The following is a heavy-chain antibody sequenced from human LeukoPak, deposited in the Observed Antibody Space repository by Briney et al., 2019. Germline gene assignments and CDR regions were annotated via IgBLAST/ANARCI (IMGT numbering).Heavy chain of an antibody. CDR2: IYYSGST. J-gene: IGHJ6*03. CDR1: GGSISSYY. CDR3: ARGSRVVPAAKTRYMDV. V-gene: IGHV4-59*12. Sequence: PSETLSLTCTVSGGSISSYYWSWIRQPPGKGLEWIGYIYYSGSTNYNPSLKSRVTISVDTSKNQFSLKLSSVTAADTAVYYCARGSRVVPAAKTRYMDVWGKGTTVTVSS. D-gene: IGHD2-2*01.